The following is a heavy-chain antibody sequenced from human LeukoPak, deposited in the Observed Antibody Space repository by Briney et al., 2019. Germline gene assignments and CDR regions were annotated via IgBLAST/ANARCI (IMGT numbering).Heavy chain of an antibody. J-gene: IGHJ4*02. CDR2: ISGSGGGT. CDR1: GFTFSGYA. Sequence: GGSLRLSCAASGFTFSGYAMSWVRQAPGKGLEWVSLISGSGGGTYYADSVKGRFNIFRDNSKNTRDLQMNSLRAEDTAVYYCAKTGTEDGYNIYFDHWGQGTLVTVSS. V-gene: IGHV3-23*01. CDR3: AKTGTEDGYNIYFDH. D-gene: IGHD5-24*01.